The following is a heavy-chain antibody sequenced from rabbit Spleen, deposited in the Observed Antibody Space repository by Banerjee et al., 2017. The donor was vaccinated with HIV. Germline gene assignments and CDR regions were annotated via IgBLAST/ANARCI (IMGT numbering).Heavy chain of an antibody. CDR3: ARDTSTSFSSYGMDL. CDR1: GFSFSSSDY. CDR2: IHGGSTGAT. J-gene: IGHJ6*01. D-gene: IGHD1-1*01. Sequence: QKQLVESGGDLVKPGASLTLTCTASGFSFSSSDYIYWVRQAPGKGLEYIGYIHGGSTGATYYANWAKGRFTISKTSSTMVTLQMTSLTAADTATYFCARDTSTSFSSYGMDLWGPGTLVTVS. V-gene: IGHV1S45*01.